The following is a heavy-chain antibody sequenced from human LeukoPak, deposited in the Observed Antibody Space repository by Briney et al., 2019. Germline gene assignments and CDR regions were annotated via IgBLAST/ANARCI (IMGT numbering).Heavy chain of an antibody. CDR2: ISWNSGSI. D-gene: IGHD3-22*01. J-gene: IGHJ4*02. V-gene: IGHV3-9*01. Sequence: GGSLRLSCAASGFTFDGYAMHWVRRAPGKGLEWVSGISWNSGSIGYADSVKGRFTISRDNAKNSLYLQMNSLRAEDTALYYCAKDPSNYYDSSGYLDYWGQGTLVTVSS. CDR1: GFTFDGYA. CDR3: AKDPSNYYDSSGYLDY.